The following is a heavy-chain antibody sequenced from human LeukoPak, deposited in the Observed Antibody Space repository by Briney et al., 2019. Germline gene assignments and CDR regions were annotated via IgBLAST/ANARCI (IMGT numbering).Heavy chain of an antibody. CDR1: GFTFSGYT. V-gene: IGHV3-23*01. J-gene: IGHJ4*02. Sequence: GGSLRLSCAASGFTFSGYTMSWVRQAPGKGLEWVSAISGGGEKTYYADSVKGRFTISRDNSKGTLYLQMNSLGAEDSALYYCARDFYDSSGYYYNYWGQGTLVTVSS. CDR3: ARDFYDSSGYYYNY. CDR2: ISGGGEKT. D-gene: IGHD3-22*01.